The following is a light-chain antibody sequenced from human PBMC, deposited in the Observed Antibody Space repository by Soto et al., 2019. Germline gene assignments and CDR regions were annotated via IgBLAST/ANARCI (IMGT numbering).Light chain of an antibody. CDR1: ISNIGSNT. CDR2: SDG. V-gene: IGLV1-44*01. CDR3: AAWDDSLSGYV. Sequence: QSVLTQPPSASGTPGQGVTISFSGSISNIGSNTVKWYQHFAGTSPHHHMSSDGQRPSGVPTRLAGPKSGHSASLAIRGLQAEDEADYYCAAWDDSLSGYVFGTGTKVTVL. J-gene: IGLJ1*01.